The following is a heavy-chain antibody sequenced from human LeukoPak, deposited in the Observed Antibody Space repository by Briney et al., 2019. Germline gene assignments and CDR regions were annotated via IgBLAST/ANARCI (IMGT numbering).Heavy chain of an antibody. CDR1: GGSISSYY. D-gene: IGHD6-13*01. CDR3: ARGSVIAAESRWGWYYYYMDV. V-gene: IGHV4-59*08. CDR2: IYYSGST. Sequence: PSETLSLTCTVSGGSISSYYWSWIRQPPGKGLEWIGYIYYSGSTTYSPSLKSRVTMSVDTSKNQFSLKLSSVTAADTAVYYCARGSVIAAESRWGWYYYYMDVWGKGTTVTVSS. J-gene: IGHJ6*03.